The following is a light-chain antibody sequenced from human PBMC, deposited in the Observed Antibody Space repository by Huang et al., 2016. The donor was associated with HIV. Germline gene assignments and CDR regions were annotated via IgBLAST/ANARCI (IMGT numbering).Light chain of an antibody. CDR1: PSVTNNY. J-gene: IGKJ2*01. Sequence: EIVLTQSPGTLSLSPGERATLSFRASPSVTNNYLAWYQQKPGQAPRLVIYGASSRATGIPDRFSGSGSGTDFTLTISRLEPDDFVVYYCQQYGGSPRTFGQGTKLEIK. V-gene: IGKV3-20*01. CDR3: QQYGGSPRT. CDR2: GAS.